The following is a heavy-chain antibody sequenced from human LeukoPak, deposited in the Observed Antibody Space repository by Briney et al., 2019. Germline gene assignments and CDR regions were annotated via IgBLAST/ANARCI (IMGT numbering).Heavy chain of an antibody. CDR1: GFPFSSYA. D-gene: IGHD6-19*01. CDR2: ISYDGSNK. Sequence: PGGSLILSCAASGFPFSSYAMHWVRPAPGKGLEWVAVISYDGSNKYYADSVKGRFTISRYNSKNTLYLQMNSLRAEDTAVYYCARLYSSGWCFDYWGQGTLVTVSS. CDR3: ARLYSSGWCFDY. V-gene: IGHV3-30*04. J-gene: IGHJ4*02.